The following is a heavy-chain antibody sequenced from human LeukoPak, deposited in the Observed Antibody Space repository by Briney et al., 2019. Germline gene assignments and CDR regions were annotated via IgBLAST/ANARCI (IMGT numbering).Heavy chain of an antibody. Sequence: PAGSLTLTCAGSGYTFSNYWMSWVRQAPGKGLEWVANINVDGRETYYGDSLKGRFTISRDNAKNSLYLQMHSLRAEDTAVYYWARDGNWSPCEYWGQGTLVAVSS. V-gene: IGHV3-7*01. CDR3: ARDGNWSPCEY. CDR1: GYTFSNYW. D-gene: IGHD1-1*01. J-gene: IGHJ4*02. CDR2: INVDGRET.